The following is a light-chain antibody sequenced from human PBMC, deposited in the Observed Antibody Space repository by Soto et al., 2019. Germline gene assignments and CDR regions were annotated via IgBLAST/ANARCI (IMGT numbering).Light chain of an antibody. Sequence: DIQMTQSPSSLSASVGDRVTITCQASQDIRKYLNWYQQKPGKAPNLLIYDTSNLETGVPSRFSGSGSGTDFTFTISSLQPEDFAVYYCQHYVTWPLTFGGGTKVDIK. CDR2: DTS. CDR3: QHYVTWPLT. V-gene: IGKV1-33*01. CDR1: QDIRKY. J-gene: IGKJ4*01.